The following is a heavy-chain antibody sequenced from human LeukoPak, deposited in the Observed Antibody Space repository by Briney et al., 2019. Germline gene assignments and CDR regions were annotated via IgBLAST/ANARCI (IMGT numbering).Heavy chain of an antibody. CDR1: GFTFSSYA. CDR2: ISDSGGST. V-gene: IGHV3-23*01. J-gene: IGHJ4*02. CDR3: ARKVGVTYFDC. D-gene: IGHD1-26*01. Sequence: GGSLRLSCAASGFTFSSYAMTWVRQAPGKGLEWVSAISDSGGSTYYADSVKGRFTISRDNSKNTLFLQMHSLRAEDTAIYYCARKVGVTYFDCWGQGTLVTVSS.